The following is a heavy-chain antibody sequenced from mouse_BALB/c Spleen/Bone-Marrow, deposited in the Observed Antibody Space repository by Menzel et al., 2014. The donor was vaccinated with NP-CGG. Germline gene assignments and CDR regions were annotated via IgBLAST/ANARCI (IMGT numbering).Heavy chain of an antibody. V-gene: IGHV1-82*01. J-gene: IGHJ1*01. CDR1: GYVFSSSW. CDR2: IYPGDGNT. D-gene: IGHD1-1*02. Sequence: QVQLQQSGPELVKPGASVKISCRASGYVFSSSWMNWVKQRPGQGLEWIGRIYPGDGNTNYNGKFKGKATLTADTSSSTAYMQISSLTSVDSAVYFCARRRTFITSVVDYFDVWGARTTVTGSS. CDR3: ARRRTFITSVVDYFDV.